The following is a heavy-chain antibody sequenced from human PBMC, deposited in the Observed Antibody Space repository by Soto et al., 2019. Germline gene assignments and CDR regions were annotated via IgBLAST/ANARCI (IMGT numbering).Heavy chain of an antibody. CDR1: GFTFSSYS. CDR2: ISYDGSNK. V-gene: IGHV3-30-3*01. D-gene: IGHD4-17*01. CDR3: ARVPQRRTVTTRGSFDY. Sequence: LRLSCAASGFTFSSYSMHWVRQAPGKGLEWVAVISYDGSNKYYADSVKGRFTISRDNSKNTLYLQMNSLRAEDTAVYYCARVPQRRTVTTRGSFDYWGQGTLVTVSS. J-gene: IGHJ4*02.